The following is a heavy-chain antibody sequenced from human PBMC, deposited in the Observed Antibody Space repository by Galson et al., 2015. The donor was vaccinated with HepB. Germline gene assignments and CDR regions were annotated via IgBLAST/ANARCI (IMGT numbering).Heavy chain of an antibody. Sequence: SVKVSCKASGYTFTSYGLSWLRQAPGQGLEYMEWISPYNGNTNYAQKLQGRVTMTTDKSTTTAYMELRSLRSDDTAVYYCALRTGTYPYYFDFWGQGTLVAVSS. CDR2: ISPYNGNT. J-gene: IGHJ4*02. V-gene: IGHV1-18*01. D-gene: IGHD3-10*01. CDR3: ALRTGTYPYYFDF. CDR1: GYTFTSYG.